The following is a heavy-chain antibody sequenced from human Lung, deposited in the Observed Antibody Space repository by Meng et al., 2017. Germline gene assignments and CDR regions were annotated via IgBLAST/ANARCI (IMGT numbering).Heavy chain of an antibody. CDR2: MSFDGAQI. CDR3: ARDKPPNDV. V-gene: IGHV3-30*01. Sequence: QVGVVGAGGGVVQPGGSLRLSCAASGFTFNTYAMHWVRQAPGKGLEWVSLMSFDGAQIYYSDSVRGRFTISRDNSKNTLYLQMNSLRAEDTAVYYCARDKPPNDVWGRGTLVTVPQ. J-gene: IGHJ2*01. CDR1: GFTFNTYA.